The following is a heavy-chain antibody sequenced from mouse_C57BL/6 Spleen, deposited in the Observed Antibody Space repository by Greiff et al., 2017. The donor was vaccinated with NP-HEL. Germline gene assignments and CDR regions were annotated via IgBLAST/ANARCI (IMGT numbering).Heavy chain of an antibody. V-gene: IGHV1-80*01. CDR2: IYPGDGDT. CDR3: ARTTVVATPDY. CDR1: GYAFSSYW. Sequence: QVQLKESGAELVKPGASVKISCKASGYAFSSYWMNWVKQRPGKGLEWIGQIYPGDGDTNYNGKFKGKATLTADKSSSTAYMQLSSLTSEDSAVYFCARTTVVATPDYWGQGTTLTVSS. J-gene: IGHJ2*01. D-gene: IGHD1-1*01.